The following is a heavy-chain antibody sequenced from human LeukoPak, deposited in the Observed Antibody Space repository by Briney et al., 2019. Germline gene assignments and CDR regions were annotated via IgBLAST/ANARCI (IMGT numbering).Heavy chain of an antibody. J-gene: IGHJ4*02. Sequence: GGSLRLSCAASGFSFSTYRMNWVRQAPGKGLEWVSSISSNGDSMYYADSVKGRFTMSRDNAENSLYLQLSSLRVEDTAVYYCARDGLPAAADYWGQGTLVTVSS. V-gene: IGHV3-21*01. CDR3: ARDGLPAAADY. CDR1: GFSFSTYR. CDR2: ISSNGDSM. D-gene: IGHD2-2*01.